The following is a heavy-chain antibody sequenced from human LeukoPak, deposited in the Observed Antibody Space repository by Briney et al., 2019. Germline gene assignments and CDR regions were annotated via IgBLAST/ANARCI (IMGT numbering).Heavy chain of an antibody. Sequence: ASVKVSCKASGYTFTYYGITWVRQAPGQGLEWMGWINPNSGGTNYAQKFQGRVTMTRDTSISTAYMELSRLRSDDTAVYYCARGDSSGWYASWGQGTLVTVSS. CDR3: ARGDSSGWYAS. D-gene: IGHD6-19*01. CDR1: GYTFTYYG. V-gene: IGHV1-2*02. J-gene: IGHJ5*01. CDR2: INPNSGGT.